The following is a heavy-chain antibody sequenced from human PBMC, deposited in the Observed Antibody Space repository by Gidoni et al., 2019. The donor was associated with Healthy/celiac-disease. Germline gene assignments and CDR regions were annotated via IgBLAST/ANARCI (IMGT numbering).Heavy chain of an antibody. CDR2: ISSSSSTI. CDR1: GFPFSSYS. V-gene: IGHV3-48*01. CDR3: ARWRDGPDAFDI. D-gene: IGHD3-3*01. J-gene: IGHJ3*02. Sequence: EVQLVASGGGLVQPGGSLSLPCAASGFPFSSYSMNWVRPAPGKGLEWVSYISSSSSTIYYADSVKGRFTISRDNAKNSLYLQMNSLRAEDTAVYYCARWRDGPDAFDIWGQGTMVTVSS.